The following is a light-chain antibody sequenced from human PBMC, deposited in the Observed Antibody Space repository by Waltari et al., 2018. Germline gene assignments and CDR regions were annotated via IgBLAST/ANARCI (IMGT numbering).Light chain of an antibody. CDR2: DVT. CDR3: CSYTITSTLV. CDR1: NSDIGGYTY. J-gene: IGLJ2*01. Sequence: QSALPQPASVSGAPGQSITISCTGTNSDIGGYTYLSWYHHHPGQAPTLILYDVTKRPSGVSDLFSGSKAGTTASLTISGLHTDDEADYYCCSYTITSTLVFGGGTKLTVL. V-gene: IGLV2-14*03.